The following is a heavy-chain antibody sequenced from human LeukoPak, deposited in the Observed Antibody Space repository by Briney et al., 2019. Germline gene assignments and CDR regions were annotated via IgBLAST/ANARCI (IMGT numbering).Heavy chain of an antibody. D-gene: IGHD2-2*01. V-gene: IGHV1-2*02. CDR1: GYTFTHYY. Sequence: ASVKVSCKASGYTFTHYYMHWVRQAPGQGVEWMGWLNPNDGDTNYAQKFQGRVTMTRDTSISTAHMEVSRLRSDDTAVYYCARANFLYCSSSTCLFDYWGQGTLVTVSS. J-gene: IGHJ4*02. CDR2: LNPNDGDT. CDR3: ARANFLYCSSSTCLFDY.